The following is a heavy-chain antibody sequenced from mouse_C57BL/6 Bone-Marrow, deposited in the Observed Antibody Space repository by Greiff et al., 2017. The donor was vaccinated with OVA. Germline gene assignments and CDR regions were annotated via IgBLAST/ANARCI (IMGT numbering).Heavy chain of an antibody. CDR1: GFTFSDYG. CDR2: ISTLAYSI. V-gene: IGHV5-15*01. D-gene: IGHD1-1*01. J-gene: IGHJ2*01. CDR3: ARVLPPYYFDY. Sequence: EVQRVESGGGLVQPGGSLKLSCAASGFTFSDYGMAWVRQAPRKGPEWVAFISTLAYSIYYADTVTGRFTISRENAKNTLDLEMSSLRSEDTAMYYCARVLPPYYFDYWGQGTTLTVSS.